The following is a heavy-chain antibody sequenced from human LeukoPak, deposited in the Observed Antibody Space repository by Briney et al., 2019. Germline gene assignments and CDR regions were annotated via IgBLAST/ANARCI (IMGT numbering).Heavy chain of an antibody. V-gene: IGHV4-59*01. J-gene: IGHJ3*02. CDR3: ARRNDILPGYQDAFDI. CDR1: GGSISSYY. Sequence: MPSETLSLTCTVSGGSISSYYWSWIRQPPGKGLEWIGYIYYSGSTNYNPSLKSRVTISVDTSKNQFSLKLSSVTAADTAVYYCARRNDILPGYQDAFDIWGQGTMVTVSS. CDR2: IYYSGST. D-gene: IGHD3-9*01.